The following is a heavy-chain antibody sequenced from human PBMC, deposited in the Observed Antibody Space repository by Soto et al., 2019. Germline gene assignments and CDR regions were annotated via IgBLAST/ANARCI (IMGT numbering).Heavy chain of an antibody. D-gene: IGHD6-19*01. CDR3: ARAGGLGAVAADY. CDR2: IYHSGST. CDR1: GGSISSGGYS. J-gene: IGHJ4*02. V-gene: IGHV4-30-2*01. Sequence: PSETLSLTCSVSGGSISSGGYSWSWIRQPPGKGLEWIGYIYHSGSTYYNPSLKSRVTISVDRSKNQFSLKLSSVTAADTAVYYCARAGGLGAVAADYWGQGTLVTVPQ.